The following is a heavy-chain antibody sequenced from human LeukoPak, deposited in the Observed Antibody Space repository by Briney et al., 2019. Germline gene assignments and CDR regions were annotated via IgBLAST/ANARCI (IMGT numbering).Heavy chain of an antibody. Sequence: NPSETLSLACTVSGGSISSYYWSWIRQPPGKGLEWIGYIYYSGSTNYNPSLKSRVTISVDTSKNQFSLKLSSVTAADTAVYYCARGREQWLVYNWFDPWGQGTLVTVSS. D-gene: IGHD6-19*01. CDR3: ARGREQWLVYNWFDP. CDR2: IYYSGST. CDR1: GGSISSYY. V-gene: IGHV4-59*12. J-gene: IGHJ5*02.